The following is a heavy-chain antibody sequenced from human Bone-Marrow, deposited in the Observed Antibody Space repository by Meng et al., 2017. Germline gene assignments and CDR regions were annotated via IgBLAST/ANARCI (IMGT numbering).Heavy chain of an antibody. D-gene: IGHD6-19*01. CDR3: ARHVYPILAVAGTAYFDY. J-gene: IGHJ4*02. V-gene: IGHV5-51*01. CDR2: INPGDSST. CDR1: GYSFNTYW. Sequence: GESLKISCQGSGYSFNTYWIGWVRQMPGRGLEWMGIINPGDSSTMYSPSFQGQVTISADKSISTAYLQWSSLKASDTAMYYCARHVYPILAVAGTAYFDYWGQGTLVTVSS.